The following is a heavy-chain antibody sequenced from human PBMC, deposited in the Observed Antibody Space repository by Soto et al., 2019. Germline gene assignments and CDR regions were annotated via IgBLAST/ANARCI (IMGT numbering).Heavy chain of an antibody. CDR3: ARDTHRTGTTLGWGLLRYGMDV. D-gene: IGHD1-7*01. CDR2: INPSGGST. J-gene: IGHJ6*02. V-gene: IGHV1-46*01. Sequence: ASVKVSCKASGYTFTSYYMHWVRQAPGQGLEWMGIINPSGGSTSYAQKFQGRVTMTRDTSTSTVYMELSSLRSEDTAVYYCARDTHRTGTTLGWGLLRYGMDVWGQGTTVTVSS. CDR1: GYTFTSYY.